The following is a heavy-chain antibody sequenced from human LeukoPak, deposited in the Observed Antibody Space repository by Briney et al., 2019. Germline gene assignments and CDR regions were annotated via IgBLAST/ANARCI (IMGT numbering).Heavy chain of an antibody. CDR1: GFTVSSNY. Sequence: QAGGSLRLSCAASGFTVSSNYMSWVRQAPGKGLEWVSVIYSGGSTYYADSVKGRFTISRDNSKNTLYLQMNSLRAEDTAVYYCAREGYSYGNGMDVWGQGTTVTVSS. V-gene: IGHV3-66*01. CDR3: AREGYSYGNGMDV. J-gene: IGHJ6*02. D-gene: IGHD5-18*01. CDR2: IYSGGST.